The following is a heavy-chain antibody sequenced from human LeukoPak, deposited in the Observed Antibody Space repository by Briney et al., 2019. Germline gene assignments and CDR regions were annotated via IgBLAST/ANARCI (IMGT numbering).Heavy chain of an antibody. J-gene: IGHJ4*02. CDR2: ISYDGSNK. Sequence: PGGSLRLSCAASGFTFSSYGMHWVRQAPGKGLEWVAVISYDGSNKYYADSVKGRFTISRDNSKNTLYLQMNSLRAEDTAVYYCAKDARITIFGVVTHFDYWGQGTLVTVSS. D-gene: IGHD3-3*01. CDR3: AKDARITIFGVVTHFDY. V-gene: IGHV3-30*18. CDR1: GFTFSSYG.